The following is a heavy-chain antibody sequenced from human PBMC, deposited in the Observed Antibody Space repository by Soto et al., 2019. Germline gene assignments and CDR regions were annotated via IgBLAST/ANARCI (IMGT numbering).Heavy chain of an antibody. Sequence: GESLKISCKGSGYSFTSYWIGWVRQMPGKGLEWMGIIYPGDSDTRYSPSFQGQVTISADKSISTAYLQWSSLKASDTAMYYCERNSNYYGSGSYYKYYYYYMDVWGKGNTVNVSS. CDR2: IYPGDSDT. J-gene: IGHJ6*03. D-gene: IGHD3-10*01. V-gene: IGHV5-51*01. CDR1: GYSFTSYW. CDR3: ERNSNYYGSGSYYKYYYYYMDV.